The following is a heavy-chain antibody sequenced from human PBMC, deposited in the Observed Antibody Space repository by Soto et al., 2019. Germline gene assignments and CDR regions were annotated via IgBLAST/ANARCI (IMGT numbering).Heavy chain of an antibody. CDR3: ARGVTMVRGVIHTPYFDL. CDR1: GGSISSGGYY. J-gene: IGHJ4*02. Sequence: QVQLQESGPGLVKPSQTLSLTCTVSGGSISSGGYYWSWIRQHPGQGLEWIGYIYYSGSTYYNPSLHSRVTISVDTSKHQFSLKLSSVTAADTAVYYCARGVTMVRGVIHTPYFDLWGQGTLVTVSS. D-gene: IGHD3-10*01. V-gene: IGHV4-31*03. CDR2: IYYSGST.